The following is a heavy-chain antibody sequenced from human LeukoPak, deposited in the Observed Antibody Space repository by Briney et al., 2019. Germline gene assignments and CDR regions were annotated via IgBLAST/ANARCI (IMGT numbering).Heavy chain of an antibody. Sequence: ASVKVSCKASGYTFTGYYMHWVRQAPGQGLEWMGWISAYNGNTNYAQKLQGRVTMTTDTSTSTAYMELRSLRSDDTAVYYCARGYYYDSSGYYFDAFDIWGQGTMVTVSS. CDR1: GYTFTGYY. CDR2: ISAYNGNT. CDR3: ARGYYYDSSGYYFDAFDI. V-gene: IGHV1-18*04. J-gene: IGHJ3*02. D-gene: IGHD3-22*01.